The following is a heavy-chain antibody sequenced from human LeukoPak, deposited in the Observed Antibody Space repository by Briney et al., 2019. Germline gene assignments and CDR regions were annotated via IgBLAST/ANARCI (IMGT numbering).Heavy chain of an antibody. Sequence: GGSLRLSCAASGFTLSSYAMHRVRQAPGKGLEWVAVISYDGSNKYYADSVKGRFTISRDNSKNTLYLQMNSLRAEDTAVYYCARDRDSSGYLDAFDIWGQGTMVTVSS. CDR1: GFTLSSYA. J-gene: IGHJ3*02. CDR3: ARDRDSSGYLDAFDI. D-gene: IGHD3-22*01. V-gene: IGHV3-30-3*01. CDR2: ISYDGSNK.